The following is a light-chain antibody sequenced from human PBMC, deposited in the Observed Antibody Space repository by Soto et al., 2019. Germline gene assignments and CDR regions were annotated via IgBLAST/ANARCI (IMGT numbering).Light chain of an antibody. V-gene: IGKV1-6*01. CDR1: RGITYD. CDR3: LQDHSYPRT. Sequence: AIQMTQSSSSLSASVGDRVTITCRASRGITYDLGWFQQIPEKAPKLLIYAASRLQSGVPSRFSGSGSGTDFTLTISNLQPEDFATYYCLQDHSYPRTFGQGTKADIK. CDR2: AAS. J-gene: IGKJ1*01.